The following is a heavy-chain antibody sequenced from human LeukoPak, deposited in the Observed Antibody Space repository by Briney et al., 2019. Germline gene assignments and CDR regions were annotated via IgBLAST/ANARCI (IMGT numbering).Heavy chain of an antibody. D-gene: IGHD4-17*01. CDR2: INPSGYT. V-gene: IGHV4-34*01. CDR1: GVSFDAYY. J-gene: IGHJ4*02. CDR3: TRMTTGYDY. Sequence: SETLSLTCAVSGVSFDAYYWAWVRQTPGKGLEWIGEINPSGYTNDTPSLKSRVTLSIDTSTKQFPLNLRSVTVADAGTYYCTRMTTGYDYWGQGTLVTVSS.